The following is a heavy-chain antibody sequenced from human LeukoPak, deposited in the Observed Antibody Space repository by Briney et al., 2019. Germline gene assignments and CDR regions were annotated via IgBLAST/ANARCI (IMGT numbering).Heavy chain of an antibody. V-gene: IGHV3-23*01. CDR1: GFPLSRSA. Sequence: GGSLRLSCAASGFPLSRSAMSWVRQAPGKGLEWVSNISGSGSGGSTYYADSVKGRFTISRDNSKNTLYLQMNSLRAADTAVYYCAKSGYNRFDYWGQGTLVTVSS. CDR3: AKSGYNRFDY. J-gene: IGHJ4*02. D-gene: IGHD5-24*01. CDR2: ISGSGSGGST.